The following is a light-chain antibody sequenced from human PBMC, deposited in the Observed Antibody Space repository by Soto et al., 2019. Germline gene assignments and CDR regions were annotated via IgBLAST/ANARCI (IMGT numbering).Light chain of an antibody. CDR3: QNFDSAPQT. CDR1: QGIRHY. Sequence: DIQMTQSPSSLSASVGDRVTITCRASQGIRHYLAWYQQKPGKVPKLLIYEASNLQSGVPSRFRGGGSGTEFTLTISSLQPEYVATYYCQNFDSAPQTFGQGTKVELK. J-gene: IGKJ1*01. V-gene: IGKV1-27*01. CDR2: EAS.